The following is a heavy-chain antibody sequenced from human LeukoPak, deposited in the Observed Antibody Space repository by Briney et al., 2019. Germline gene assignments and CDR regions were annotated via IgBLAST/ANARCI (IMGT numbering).Heavy chain of an antibody. Sequence: GGSLGFSFEAPGFTFSTNARSWARKAPGKGLGWVSAISGSGGSTYYADSVKGRFTISRDNSKNTLYLQMNSLRAEDTAVYYCAKTFSLEPEDYWGQGTLVTVSS. CDR1: GFTFSTNA. J-gene: IGHJ4*02. CDR3: AKTFSLEPEDY. D-gene: IGHD1-1*01. V-gene: IGHV3-23*01. CDR2: ISGSGGST.